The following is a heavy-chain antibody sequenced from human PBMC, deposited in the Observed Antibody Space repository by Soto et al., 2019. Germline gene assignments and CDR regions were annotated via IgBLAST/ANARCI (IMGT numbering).Heavy chain of an antibody. CDR1: GFSFSSAW. CDR3: TTGSNEGY. J-gene: IGHJ4*02. CDR2: IRTKPEGEKT. V-gene: IGHV3-15*07. D-gene: IGHD1-1*01. Sequence: EVQRLEAGGGLVKPGGSLRLSRAASGFSFSSAWMNWVSQAPWKGLEWVGRIRTKPEGEKTDYPAPVKGRFTNSRDDSKHPLYLQMNSLKIEDTAVYYCTTGSNEGYWGQGTLVTVSS.